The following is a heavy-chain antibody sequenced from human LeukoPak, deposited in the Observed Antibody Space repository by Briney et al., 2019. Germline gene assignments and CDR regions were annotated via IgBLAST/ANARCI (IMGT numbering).Heavy chain of an antibody. Sequence: GGSLRLSCAASGFTFSSYAMSWVRQAPGKGLERFSAISGSGGSTYYADSVKGRFTISRDNSKDTLYLQMNSLRAEDTAVYYCAKTVRAARPYYYGMDVWGQGTTVTVSS. CDR2: ISGSGGST. V-gene: IGHV3-23*01. J-gene: IGHJ6*02. D-gene: IGHD6-6*01. CDR1: GFTFSSYA. CDR3: AKTVRAARPYYYGMDV.